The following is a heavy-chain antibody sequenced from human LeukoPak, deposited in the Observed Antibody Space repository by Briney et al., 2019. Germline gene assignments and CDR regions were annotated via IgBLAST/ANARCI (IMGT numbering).Heavy chain of an antibody. V-gene: IGHV3-23*01. CDR3: AKDLGYCSSTSCYSRPRGYFDY. CDR2: ISGSGGST. Sequence: GGSLRLSCAASGFTFSGYSMNWVRQAPGKGLEWVSAISGSGGSTYYADSVKGRFTISRDNSKNTLYLQMNSLRAEDTAVYYCAKDLGYCSSTSCYSRPRGYFDYWGQGTLVTVSS. D-gene: IGHD2-2*02. CDR1: GFTFSGYS. J-gene: IGHJ4*02.